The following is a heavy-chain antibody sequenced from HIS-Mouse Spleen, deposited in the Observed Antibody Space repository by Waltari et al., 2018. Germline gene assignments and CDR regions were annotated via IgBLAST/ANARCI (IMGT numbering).Heavy chain of an antibody. Sequence: EVQLVQSGAEVKKPGESLKISCKGSGYSFTSYWIVWVRQMPGKGLEWMGIIYPGDSDTRYSPSFQGQVTISADKSISTAYLQWSSLKASDTAMYYCARHLTRFSGSYYAFDIWGQGTMVTVSS. J-gene: IGHJ3*02. CDR3: ARHLTRFSGSYYAFDI. CDR2: IYPGDSDT. V-gene: IGHV5-51*01. CDR1: GYSFTSYW. D-gene: IGHD1-26*01.